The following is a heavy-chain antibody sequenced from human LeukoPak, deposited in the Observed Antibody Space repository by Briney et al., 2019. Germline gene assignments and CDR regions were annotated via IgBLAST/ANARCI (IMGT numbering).Heavy chain of an antibody. Sequence: GGSLRLSCAASGFTFSSYGMHWVRQAPGKGLEWVAVISYDGSNKYYADSVKGRFTISRDNAKNSLYLQMNSLRAEDTALYYCAKDGGYSYGRRGFDYWGQGTLVTVSS. D-gene: IGHD5-18*01. CDR3: AKDGGYSYGRRGFDY. J-gene: IGHJ4*02. V-gene: IGHV3-30*18. CDR1: GFTFSSYG. CDR2: ISYDGSNK.